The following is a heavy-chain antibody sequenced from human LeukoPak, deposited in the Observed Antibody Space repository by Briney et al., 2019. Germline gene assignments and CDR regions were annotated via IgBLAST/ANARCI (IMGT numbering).Heavy chain of an antibody. Sequence: GGSLRLSCAASGFTFSSYWMHWVRQAPGKGLVWVSRINSDGSSTSYADSVKGRLTISRDNSKNTLYLQMNSLRAEDTAVYYCAKGVSAWNDAYDIWGQGTMVTVSS. D-gene: IGHD1-1*01. J-gene: IGHJ3*02. CDR1: GFTFSSYW. CDR3: AKGVSAWNDAYDI. CDR2: INSDGSST. V-gene: IGHV3-74*01.